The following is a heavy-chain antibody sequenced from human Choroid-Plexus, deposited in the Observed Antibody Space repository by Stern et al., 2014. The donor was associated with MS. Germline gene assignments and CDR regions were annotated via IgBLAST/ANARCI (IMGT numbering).Heavy chain of an antibody. D-gene: IGHD2/OR15-2a*01. Sequence: VQLVESGGGVVQPGAPLRLSCVASGFTFGSCAMHWVRQAPGQGLEWVAGVSYYGSNKYYADSVKGRFTNSRDNSQNTLYMQMSSLRPEDTAVYYCAKDRQYLTYFFDHWGQGSLVTVSS. CDR3: AKDRQYLTYFFDH. CDR1: GFTFGSCA. J-gene: IGHJ5*02. V-gene: IGHV3-30*18. CDR2: VSYYGSNK.